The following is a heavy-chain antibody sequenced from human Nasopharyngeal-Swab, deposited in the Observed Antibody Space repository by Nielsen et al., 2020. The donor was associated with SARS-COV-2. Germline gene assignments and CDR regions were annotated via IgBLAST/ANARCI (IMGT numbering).Heavy chain of an antibody. CDR3: ARVVKSLDHITMVQGVRTLDP. J-gene: IGHJ5*02. CDR2: IYHSGST. V-gene: IGHV4-4*02. D-gene: IGHD3-10*01. Sequence: WLRQPPGKGLEWIGEIYHSGSTNYHPSLKSRVTISVDKSKNQFSLKLRSVTAADTAVYYCARVVKSLDHITMVQGVRTLDPWGQGTLVTVSS.